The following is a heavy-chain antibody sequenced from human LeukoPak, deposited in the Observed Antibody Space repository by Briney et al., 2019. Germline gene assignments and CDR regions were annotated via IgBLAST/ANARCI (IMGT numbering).Heavy chain of an antibody. Sequence: GGSLRLSCAASGFTFSSYAMSWVRQAPGKGLEWVSAISGSGGSTYYADSVKGRFTISRDNSKNTLYLQMNSLRAEDTAVYYCARSRGYSYGSDYWGQGTLVTVSS. CDR1: GFTFSSYA. J-gene: IGHJ4*02. V-gene: IGHV3-23*01. D-gene: IGHD5-18*01. CDR3: ARSRGYSYGSDY. CDR2: ISGSGGST.